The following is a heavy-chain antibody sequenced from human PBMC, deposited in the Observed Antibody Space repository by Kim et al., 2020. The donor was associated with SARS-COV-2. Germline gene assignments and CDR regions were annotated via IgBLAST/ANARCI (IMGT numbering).Heavy chain of an antibody. V-gene: IGHV3-30*04. Sequence: GGSLRLSCAASGFTFSSYAMHWVRQAPGKGLEWVVVISYDGSNKYYADSVKGRFTISRDNSKNTLYLQMNSLRAEDTAVYYCARSIPPSGAFGYVRAAFDYWGQGTLVTVSS. CDR2: ISYDGSNK. CDR3: ARSIPPSGAFGYVRAAFDY. CDR1: GFTFSSYA. D-gene: IGHD5-12*01. J-gene: IGHJ4*02.